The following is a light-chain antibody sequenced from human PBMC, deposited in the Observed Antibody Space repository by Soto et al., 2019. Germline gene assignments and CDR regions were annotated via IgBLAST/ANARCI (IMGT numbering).Light chain of an antibody. Sequence: QSVLTQPASVSGSPGQSIAISCTGTSSDVGIYNLVSWYQQHPGKAPKLIIYEVSKRPSGVSDRFSGSKSGSTASLTISGLQAEDEADYYCLSYTTSSTYVFGTGTKVTVL. CDR1: SSDVGIYNL. J-gene: IGLJ1*01. V-gene: IGLV2-23*02. CDR2: EVS. CDR3: LSYTTSSTYV.